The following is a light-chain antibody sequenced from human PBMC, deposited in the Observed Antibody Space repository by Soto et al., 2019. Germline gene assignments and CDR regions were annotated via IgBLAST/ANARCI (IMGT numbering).Light chain of an antibody. CDR2: DAA. Sequence: DIEITQSPSTLSASLGDVVTITCRASQSVSGWVAWYQQTPGKAPRLLMSDAAKLETAVSSRFSGIGSGTELTLTIRSLHRDDFATSYCQHYNSHSEAFGQGTKVDI. V-gene: IGKV1-5*01. J-gene: IGKJ1*01. CDR1: QSVSGW. CDR3: QHYNSHSEA.